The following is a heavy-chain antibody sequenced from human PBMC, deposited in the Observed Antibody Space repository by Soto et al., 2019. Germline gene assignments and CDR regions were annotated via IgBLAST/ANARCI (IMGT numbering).Heavy chain of an antibody. V-gene: IGHV4-34*01. CDR3: ARGSWFGESYYYYYGMDV. J-gene: IGHJ6*02. CDR1: GGSFSGNY. CDR2: INHSGST. D-gene: IGHD3-10*01. Sequence: PSETLSLTCAVYGGSFSGNYWSWIRQPPGKGLEWIGEINHSGSTNYNPSLKSRVTISVDTSKNQFSLKLSSVTAADTAVYYCARGSWFGESYYYYYGMDVWGQGTMVTVSS.